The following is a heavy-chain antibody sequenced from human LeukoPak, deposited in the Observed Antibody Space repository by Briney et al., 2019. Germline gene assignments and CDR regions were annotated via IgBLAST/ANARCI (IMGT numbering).Heavy chain of an antibody. D-gene: IGHD2-15*01. CDR3: AKDDINYRFNS. CDR2: IRYDGSNK. V-gene: IGHV3-30*02. CDR1: GLTFSSYG. J-gene: IGHJ5*01. Sequence: PGGSVRLSCAASGLTFSSYGKHWLRQAPGKGLEWVAFIRYDGSNKHYADSVKGRFTISRDNSKNTVYLQISSLSAEDRVLYYCAKDDINYRFNSWGQGTPVTVSS.